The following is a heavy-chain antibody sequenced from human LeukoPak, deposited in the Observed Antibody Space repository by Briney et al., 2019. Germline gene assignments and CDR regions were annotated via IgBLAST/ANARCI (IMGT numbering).Heavy chain of an antibody. CDR2: INPNGGGT. J-gene: IGHJ4*02. Sequence: ASVKVSCKASGYTFAAFHIHWVRQAPGQGLEWMGWINPNGGGTIYAPKFQGRVTMTRDTSITTAYMELNSLRSDDTAVYYCARDPSSVTLYFFDYWGQGTLVTVSS. CDR3: ARDPSSVTLYFFDY. D-gene: IGHD4-11*01. CDR1: GYTFAAFH. V-gene: IGHV1-2*02.